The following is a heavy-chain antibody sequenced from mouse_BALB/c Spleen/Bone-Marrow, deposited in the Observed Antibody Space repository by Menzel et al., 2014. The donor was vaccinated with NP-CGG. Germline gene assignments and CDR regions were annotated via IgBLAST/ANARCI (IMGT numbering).Heavy chain of an antibody. CDR2: INPSSGYT. D-gene: IGHD1-1*01. Sequence: VKLMESGAELARPGASVKMSCKASGYTFTSYTMHWVKQRPGQGLEWIGYINPSSGYTNYNQKFKDKATLTADKSSSTAYIQLSSLTSEDSAVYYCARSRDFTTGFAYWGQGTLVTVSA. J-gene: IGHJ3*01. CDR1: GYTFTSYT. CDR3: ARSRDFTTGFAY. V-gene: IGHV1-4*01.